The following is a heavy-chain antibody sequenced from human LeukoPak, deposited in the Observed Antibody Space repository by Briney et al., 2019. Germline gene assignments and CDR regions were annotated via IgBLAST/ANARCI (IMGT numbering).Heavy chain of an antibody. D-gene: IGHD3-22*01. CDR2: IYHSGST. J-gene: IGHJ4*02. Sequence: SETLSLTCAVSGYSISSVYYWGWIRQPPGKGLEWIGSIYHSGSTYYNPSLKSRVTISVDTSKNQFSLKLSSVTAADTAVYYCARHPTYYYDSSGYYYDSWGQGTLVTVSS. CDR1: GYSISSVYY. V-gene: IGHV4-38-2*01. CDR3: ARHPTYYYDSSGYYYDS.